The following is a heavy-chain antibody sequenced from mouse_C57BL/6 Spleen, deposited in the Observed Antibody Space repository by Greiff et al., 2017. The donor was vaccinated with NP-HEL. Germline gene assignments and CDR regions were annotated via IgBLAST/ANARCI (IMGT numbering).Heavy chain of an antibody. J-gene: IGHJ2*01. V-gene: IGHV1-81*01. D-gene: IGHD1-1*01. CDR1: GYTFTSYG. CDR3: ARWGTTVVATTTDY. Sequence: QVHVKQSGAELARPGASVKLSCKASGYTFTSYGISWVKQRTGQGLEWIGEIYPRSGNTYYNEKFKGKATLTADKSSSTAYMELRSLTSEDSAVYFCARWGTTVVATTTDYWGQGTTLTVSS. CDR2: IYPRSGNT.